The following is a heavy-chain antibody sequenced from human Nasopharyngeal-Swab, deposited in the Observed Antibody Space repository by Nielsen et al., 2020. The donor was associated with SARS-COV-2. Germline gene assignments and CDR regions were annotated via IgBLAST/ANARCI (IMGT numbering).Heavy chain of an antibody. Sequence: SETLSLTCTVSGASISIDIHYWGWIRQAPGKGLQWIGNIHSSGTTFYNPSLRSRVTISVDTSSNQFSLNLSSVTASDTAVYYCARQCMAVVGPCSCLAPWGQGSLVTVST. V-gene: IGHV4-39*01. CDR3: ARQCMAVVGPCSCLAP. D-gene: IGHD6-19*01. J-gene: IGHJ5*02. CDR1: GASISIDIHY. CDR2: IHSSGTT.